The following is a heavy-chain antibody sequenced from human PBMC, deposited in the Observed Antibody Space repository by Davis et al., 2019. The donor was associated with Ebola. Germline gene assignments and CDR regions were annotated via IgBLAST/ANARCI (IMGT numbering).Heavy chain of an antibody. CDR3: VKDTGRGTIAAAGTIDY. J-gene: IGHJ4*02. Sequence: GGSLTLSCAASGFTFTAYAMHWVRHAPRTGMERDSIISWDGDSTYYADSVKGRFIISRDNSKNSLYLQMNSLRPEETALYYCVKDTGRGTIAAAGTIDYWDQGTLVTVSS. CDR2: ISWDGDST. D-gene: IGHD6-13*01. V-gene: IGHV3-43D*03. CDR1: GFTFTAYA.